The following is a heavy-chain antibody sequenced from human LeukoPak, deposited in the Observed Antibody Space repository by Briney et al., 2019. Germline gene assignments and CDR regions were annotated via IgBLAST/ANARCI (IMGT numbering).Heavy chain of an antibody. CDR3: ARDNSVGDNAWWFDP. CDR1: GYTFTSYY. Sequence: WASVKVSCTASGYTFTSYYMHWVRQAPGQGLEWMGLINPTGGSTGYAQKFQGRVTMTRDMSTSTDYMELSSLRSEDTAIYYCARDNSVGDNAWWFDPWGQGTLVTVSS. D-gene: IGHD1-26*01. V-gene: IGHV1-46*01. CDR2: INPTGGST. J-gene: IGHJ5*02.